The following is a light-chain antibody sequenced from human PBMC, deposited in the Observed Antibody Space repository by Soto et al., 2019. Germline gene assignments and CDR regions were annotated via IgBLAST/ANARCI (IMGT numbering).Light chain of an antibody. V-gene: IGLV2-8*01. CDR1: SSDIGDYNY. CDR3: SSYAASSHLL. CDR2: EVT. J-gene: IGLJ2*01. Sequence: QSALTQPPSASGSPGQSVTISCSGTSSDIGDYNYVSWYQQYSGKAPKLIIFEVTKRPSGVPDRFSGSKSGNTASLTVSGLQTEDQAYYYCSSYAASSHLLFGGGPKLTVL.